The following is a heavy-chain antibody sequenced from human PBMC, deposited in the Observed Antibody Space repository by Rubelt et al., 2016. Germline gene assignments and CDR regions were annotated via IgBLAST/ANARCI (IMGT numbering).Heavy chain of an antibody. J-gene: IGHJ4*02. CDR2: IYSGGST. D-gene: IGHD6-13*01. V-gene: IGHV3-66*01. CDR3: ASSSSWYLFDY. CDR1: GFTVSSNY. Sequence: EVQLVESGGGLVHPGGSLRLSCVVSGFTVSSNYMSWVRQAPGKGLEWVSVIYSGGSTYYADSVKGRFTISRDNSKNTLYLQMNSLRAEDTAVYYCASSSSWYLFDYWGQGTLVTVSS.